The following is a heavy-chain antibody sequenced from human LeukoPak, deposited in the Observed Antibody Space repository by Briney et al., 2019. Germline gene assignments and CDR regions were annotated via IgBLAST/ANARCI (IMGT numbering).Heavy chain of an antibody. V-gene: IGHV3-7*01. J-gene: IGHJ3*01. CDR1: GFTFSNYW. Sequence: GGSLSLSCAAYGFTFSNYWMSWVRQAPGKGLEWVANIKQDGSEKNYVDSVKGRFTISRDNAQNSLYLQMNSLRAEDTAVYYCASTATCSFWGQGTMVTVSS. CDR3: ASTATCSF. D-gene: IGHD2-2*01. CDR2: IKQDGSEK.